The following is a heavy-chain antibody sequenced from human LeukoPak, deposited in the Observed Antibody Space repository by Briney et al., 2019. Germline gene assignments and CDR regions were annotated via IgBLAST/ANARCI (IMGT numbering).Heavy chain of an antibody. V-gene: IGHV1-3*01. J-gene: IGHJ4*02. CDR1: GYTVTDHD. CDR2: INPGKGNT. CDR3: AKSNWNLFVYFDY. Sequence: GASVTVSCKASGYTVTDHDIHWVRQAPGQRLEWMGWINPGKGNTKYSQKFQGRITITRDTSASTAHMELSSLTSEDTAVYYCAKSNWNLFVYFDYWGQGTLVTVSS. D-gene: IGHD1-7*01.